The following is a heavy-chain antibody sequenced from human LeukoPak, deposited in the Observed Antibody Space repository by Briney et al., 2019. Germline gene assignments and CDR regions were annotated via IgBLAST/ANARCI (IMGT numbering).Heavy chain of an antibody. J-gene: IGHJ4*02. CDR3: ARDGGYSRD. CDR2: IYYSGST. D-gene: IGHD6-13*01. V-gene: IGHV4-59*01. CDR1: GGSISSYY. Sequence: SETLSLTCTVSGGSISSYYRSWIRQPPGKGLEWIGYIYYSGSTNYSPSLKSRVTISVEMSKNQFSLKLSSVTAADTAVYYCARDGGYSRDWGQGTLVTASS.